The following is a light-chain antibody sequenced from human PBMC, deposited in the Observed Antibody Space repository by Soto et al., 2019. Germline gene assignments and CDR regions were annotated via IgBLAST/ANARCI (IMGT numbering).Light chain of an antibody. CDR3: QQYNSYSPT. CDR2: KAS. CDR1: QSISVR. V-gene: IGKV1-5*03. Sequence: DIQMTQSPSTLSASLGERATITCRASQSISVRLAWYQQKVGKAPRLLIYKASRWDSGIPSRFSGSGSGTEFTLTISSLQPDDSATYYCQQYNSYSPTFGQGTKVDIK. J-gene: IGKJ1*01.